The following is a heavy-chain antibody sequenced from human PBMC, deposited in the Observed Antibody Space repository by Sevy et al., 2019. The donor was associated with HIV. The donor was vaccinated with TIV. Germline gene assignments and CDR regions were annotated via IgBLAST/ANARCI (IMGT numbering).Heavy chain of an antibody. CDR1: GFTFSSYG. V-gene: IGHV3-30*18. Sequence: WGSLRLSCAASGFTFSSYGMHWVRQAPGKGLEWVAVISYDGSNKYYADSVKGRFTISRDNSKNTLYLQMNSLRAEDTAVYYCAKEKRGSSWTFDYWGQGTLVTVSS. CDR2: ISYDGSNK. J-gene: IGHJ4*02. D-gene: IGHD6-13*01. CDR3: AKEKRGSSWTFDY.